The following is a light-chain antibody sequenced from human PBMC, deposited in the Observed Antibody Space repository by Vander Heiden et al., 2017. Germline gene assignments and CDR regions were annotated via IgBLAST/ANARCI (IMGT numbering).Light chain of an antibody. CDR1: GGHTTYA. CDR3: QTWGSGIRV. Sequence: VLTPSPSSSASLTASVILTCTLSGGHTTYAIAWHEMQSEKGPRFLMKVDSDGSHTKGDGIPDRFSGSTSGSERALTISSIQADDEADYYWQTWGSGIRVFGGGTKLTVL. V-gene: IGLV4-69*01. J-gene: IGLJ3*02. CDR2: VDSDGSH.